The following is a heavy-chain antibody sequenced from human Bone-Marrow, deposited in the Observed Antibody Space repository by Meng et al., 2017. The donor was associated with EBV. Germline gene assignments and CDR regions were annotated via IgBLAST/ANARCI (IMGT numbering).Heavy chain of an antibody. CDR2: ISGSGGST. CDR1: GFTFSSYA. Sequence: VRVVGPGGGLVQPGGSLRISCAASGFTFSSYAMSWVRQAPGKGLEWVSAISGSGGSTYYADSVKGRFTISRDNSKNTLYLQMNSLRAEDTAVYYCAKSYDFWSGYEDYWGQGTLVTVSS. CDR3: AKSYDFWSGYEDY. V-gene: IGHV3-23*04. J-gene: IGHJ4*02. D-gene: IGHD3-3*01.